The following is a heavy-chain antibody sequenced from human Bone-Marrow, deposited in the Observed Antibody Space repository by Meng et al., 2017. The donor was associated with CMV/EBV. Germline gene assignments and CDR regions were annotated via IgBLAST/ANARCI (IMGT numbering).Heavy chain of an antibody. CDR1: GFTFSSYA. D-gene: IGHD2-2*01. CDR3: AREPLRSIVVVPAASDY. V-gene: IGHV3-30-3*01. Sequence: GGSLRLSCAASGFTFSSYAMHWVRQAPGKGLEWVAVISYDGSNKYYADSVKGRFTISRDNSKNTLYLQMNSLRAEDTAVYYCAREPLRSIVVVPAASDYWGQGTLVTVSS. J-gene: IGHJ4*02. CDR2: ISYDGSNK.